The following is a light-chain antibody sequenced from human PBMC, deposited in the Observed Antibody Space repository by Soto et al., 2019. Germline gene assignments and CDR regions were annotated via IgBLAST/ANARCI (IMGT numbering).Light chain of an antibody. V-gene: IGKV1-9*01. Sequence: DIQLTQSPSFLSASVGDRVTITCRASQGISSHLAWYQQKPGKGPKLLMYTASTLQRGLSSRFSGSGSGTEITLTIHSLQPEDFATYYCQQVNSYPLTFGGGTKVEIK. CDR1: QGISSH. CDR2: TAS. J-gene: IGKJ4*01. CDR3: QQVNSYPLT.